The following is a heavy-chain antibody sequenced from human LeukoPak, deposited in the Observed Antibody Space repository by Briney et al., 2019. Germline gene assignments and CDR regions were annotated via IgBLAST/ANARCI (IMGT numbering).Heavy chain of an antibody. CDR1: GFTVSSDD. CDR3: AKDGGSYYPASPYAFDI. Sequence: GGSLRLSCAASGFTVSSDDMSWVRQAPGKGLEWVSAISGSGGSTYYADSVKGRFTISRDNSKNTLYLQMNSLRAEDTAVYYCAKDGGSYYPASPYAFDIWGQGTMVTVSS. CDR2: ISGSGGST. D-gene: IGHD1-26*01. J-gene: IGHJ3*02. V-gene: IGHV3-23*01.